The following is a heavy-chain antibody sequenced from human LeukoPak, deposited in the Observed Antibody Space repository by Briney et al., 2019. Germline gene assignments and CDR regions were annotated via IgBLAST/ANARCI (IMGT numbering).Heavy chain of an antibody. CDR3: ARNYYYGSGSYYFDY. Sequence: GGSLRLSCAASGFTFSSYSMNWVRQAPGKGLEWVSYIRSSSSTIYYADSVKGRFTISRDNAKNSLYLQMNSLRAEDTAVYYCARNYYYGSGSYYFDYWGQGTLVTVSS. CDR1: GFTFSSYS. V-gene: IGHV3-48*01. D-gene: IGHD3-10*01. CDR2: IRSSSSTI. J-gene: IGHJ4*02.